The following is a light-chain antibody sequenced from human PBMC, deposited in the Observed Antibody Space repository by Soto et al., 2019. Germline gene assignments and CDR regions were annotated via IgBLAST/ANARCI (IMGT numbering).Light chain of an antibody. CDR1: QSVSSN. CDR3: QQYNNWPGT. V-gene: IGKV3-15*01. CDR2: GAS. J-gene: IGKJ1*01. Sequence: EILLTQSPCTLSLSPGDRATLSCRASQSVSSNLAWYQQKPGQAPRLLIYGASTRATGIPARFSGRGSGTEYTLTISSLQSEDFAVYYCQQYNNWPGTFGQGTKVDIK.